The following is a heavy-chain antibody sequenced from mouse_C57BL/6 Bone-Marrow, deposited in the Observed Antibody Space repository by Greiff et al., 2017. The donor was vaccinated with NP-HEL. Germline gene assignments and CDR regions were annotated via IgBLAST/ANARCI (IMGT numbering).Heavy chain of an antibody. J-gene: IGHJ3*01. CDR1: GYTFTSYW. D-gene: IGHD1-1*02. CDR2: IHPNSGST. V-gene: IGHV1-64*01. CDR3: STGVWVAWFAY. Sequence: QVQLQQPGAELVKPGASVKLSCKASGYTFTSYWMHWVKQRPGQGLEWIGMIHPNSGSTNYNEKFKSKATLTVDKSSSTAYMQLSSLTSEDSAVYYCSTGVWVAWFAYWGQGTLVTVSA.